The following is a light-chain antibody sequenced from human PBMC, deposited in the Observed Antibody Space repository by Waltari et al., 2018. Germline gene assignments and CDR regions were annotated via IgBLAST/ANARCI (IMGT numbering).Light chain of an antibody. CDR2: GAS. CDR3: QQYDDSSPWT. Sequence: DIVMKQSPATLPVPPGVSATLACRAGSNVRTNLAWYQHQPGQTPRLLISGASPRALGVPDRFSGDRSGNDFTLTISSLRSEGFAVYYCQQYDDSSPWTFGQGTKVEIK. CDR1: SNVRTN. J-gene: IGKJ1*01. V-gene: IGKV3-15*01.